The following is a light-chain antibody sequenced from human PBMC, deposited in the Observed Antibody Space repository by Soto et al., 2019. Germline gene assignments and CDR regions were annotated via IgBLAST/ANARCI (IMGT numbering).Light chain of an antibody. CDR2: GPS. CDR3: QQHSTSTWT. V-gene: IGKV3-20*01. J-gene: IGKJ1*01. CDR1: QSFDSRY. Sequence: EIVLTQSPGTLSLSPGERATLSCRASQSFDSRYFAWYQQKPGQAPRLLIYGPSSRATGIPDRFSGSGSGTDFTLTISRLEPEDFAVYYCQQHSTSTWTFGQGTKAEIK.